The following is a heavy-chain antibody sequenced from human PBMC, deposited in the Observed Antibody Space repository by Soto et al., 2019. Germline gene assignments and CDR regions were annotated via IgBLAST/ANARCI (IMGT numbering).Heavy chain of an antibody. CDR1: GASIGSGDHY. J-gene: IGHJ4*02. CDR3: ARDEEVFWSGPPAY. V-gene: IGHV4-30-4*08. Sequence: QVQLQESGPGLVKPSQTLSLTCTVSGASIGSGDHYWSWIRRPPGKGLEWIGYISYSGSTHYNPSLKSRVTISIDTSKNQFSLNLSSVTAADTAVYYCARDEEVFWSGPPAYWGQGTLVSVSS. CDR2: ISYSGST. D-gene: IGHD3-3*01.